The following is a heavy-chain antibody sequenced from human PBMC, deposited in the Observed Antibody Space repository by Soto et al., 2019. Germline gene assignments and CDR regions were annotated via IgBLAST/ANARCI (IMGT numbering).Heavy chain of an antibody. Sequence: QVQLQQWGAGLLKPSETLSLTCAVYGGSFSGYYWSWIRQPPGKGLAWIGEINHSGSTNYNPSLKSRVTISVDTSMNQCSLKMRSVTAADTAVSYCARGKDIVVVVAATRFSFDIWGQGTMVTVSS. V-gene: IGHV4-34*01. CDR1: GGSFSGYY. D-gene: IGHD2-15*01. CDR3: ARGKDIVVVVAATRFSFDI. CDR2: INHSGST. J-gene: IGHJ3*02.